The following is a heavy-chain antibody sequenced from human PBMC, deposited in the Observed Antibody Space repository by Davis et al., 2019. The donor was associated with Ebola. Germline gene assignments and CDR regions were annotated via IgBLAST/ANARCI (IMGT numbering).Heavy chain of an antibody. CDR2: IYSGGST. D-gene: IGHD6-19*01. J-gene: IGHJ4*02. CDR3: ARGYGSGWYSY. V-gene: IGHV3-53*04. CDR1: GFTVSSNY. Sequence: GGSLRLSCAASGFTVSSNYMSWVRQAPGKGLEWVSVIYSGGSTYYADSVKGRFTISRHNSKNTLYLQMNSLRSDDTAVYYCARGYGSGWYSYWGQGTLVTVSS.